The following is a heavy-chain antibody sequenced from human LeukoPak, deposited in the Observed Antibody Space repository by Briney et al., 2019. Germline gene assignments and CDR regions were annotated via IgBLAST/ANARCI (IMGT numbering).Heavy chain of an antibody. Sequence: GGSLRLSCAASGFTFSSYGMHWVRQAPGKGLEWVAFIRYDGSNKYYADSVKGRFTISRDNSKNTLYLQMNSLRAEDTAVYYCAKDQGITIFGVVPDYWGQGTLVTVSS. V-gene: IGHV3-30*02. J-gene: IGHJ4*02. CDR2: IRYDGSNK. D-gene: IGHD3-3*01. CDR1: GFTFSSYG. CDR3: AKDQGITIFGVVPDY.